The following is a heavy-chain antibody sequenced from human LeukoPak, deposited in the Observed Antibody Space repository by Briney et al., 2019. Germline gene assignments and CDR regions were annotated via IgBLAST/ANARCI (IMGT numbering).Heavy chain of an antibody. D-gene: IGHD6-19*01. CDR2: INIVGRST. Sequence: GGSLRPSCAPPGSTSITNGWHWAGQPPGKGRCGSPLINIVGRSTPSADSVKGRFTISRDNAKNTLYLQMNSLRAEDTAVYYCARDPRIVQVAVAGTRDYYYYYMDVRGKGTTVTISS. V-gene: IGHV3-74*01. CDR1: GSTSITNG. J-gene: IGHJ6*03. CDR3: ARDPRIVQVAVAGTRDYYYYYMDV.